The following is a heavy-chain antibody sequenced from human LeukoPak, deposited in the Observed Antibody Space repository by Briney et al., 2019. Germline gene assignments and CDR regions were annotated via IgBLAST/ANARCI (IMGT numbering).Heavy chain of an antibody. CDR3: ARYGDYYDSSGYYPLGWYFDL. V-gene: IGHV5-10-1*01. D-gene: IGHD3-22*01. CDR1: GYSFTSYW. J-gene: IGHJ2*01. Sequence: GESLKISCKGSGYSFTSYWISWVRQMPGKGLEWMGRIDPSDSYTNYSPSFQGHVTITADKSISTAYLQWSSLKASDTAMYYCARYGDYYDSSGYYPLGWYFDLWGRGTLVTVSS. CDR2: IDPSDSYT.